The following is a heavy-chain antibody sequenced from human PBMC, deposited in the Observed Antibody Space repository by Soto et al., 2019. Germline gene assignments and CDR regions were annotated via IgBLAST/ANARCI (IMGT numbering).Heavy chain of an antibody. CDR1: GGSISSYY. CDR3: ARDRYYGYYDSSGYLLY. Sequence: TSETLSLTCTVSGGSISSYYWSWIRQPAGKGLEWIGRIYTSGSTNYNPSLKSRVTMSVDTSKNQFSLKLSSVTAADTAVYYCARDRYYGYYDSSGYLLYWGQGTLVTVSS. J-gene: IGHJ4*02. V-gene: IGHV4-4*07. D-gene: IGHD3-22*01. CDR2: IYTSGST.